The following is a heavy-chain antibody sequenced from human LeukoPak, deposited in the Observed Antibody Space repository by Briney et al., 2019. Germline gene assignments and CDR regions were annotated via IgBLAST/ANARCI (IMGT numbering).Heavy chain of an antibody. V-gene: IGHV3-30*18. J-gene: IGHJ4*02. Sequence: GGSLRLSCAASGFTFSSYGMHWVRQAPGEGLEWVAVISYDGSNKYYADSVKGRFTISRDNSKNTLYLQMNSLRAEDTAVYYCAKDLYGSGNDYWGQGTLVTVSS. D-gene: IGHD3-10*01. CDR3: AKDLYGSGNDY. CDR2: ISYDGSNK. CDR1: GFTFSSYG.